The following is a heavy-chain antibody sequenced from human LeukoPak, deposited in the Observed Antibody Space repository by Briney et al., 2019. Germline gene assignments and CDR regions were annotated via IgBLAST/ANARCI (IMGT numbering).Heavy chain of an antibody. CDR3: AREPEYSSCWYRIWGRDYFDY. CDR2: ISSSSSYI. D-gene: IGHD6-13*01. J-gene: IGHJ4*02. CDR1: GFTFSSYS. Sequence: GGSLRLSCAASGFTFSSYSMNWVRQAPGKGLEWVSSISSSSSYIYYADSVKGRFTISRDNAKNSLYLQMNSLRAEDTAVYYCAREPEYSSCWYRIWGRDYFDYWGQGTLVTVSS. V-gene: IGHV3-21*01.